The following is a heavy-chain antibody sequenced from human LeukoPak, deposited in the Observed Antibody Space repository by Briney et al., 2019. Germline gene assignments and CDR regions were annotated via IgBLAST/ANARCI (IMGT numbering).Heavy chain of an antibody. D-gene: IGHD3-22*01. CDR1: GFTFSSYE. V-gene: IGHV3-48*03. Sequence: GSLRLSCAASGFTFSSYEMNWVRQAPRKGLEWGSYISSSVSTIYYADSVKGRFTISRDNAKNSLYRQMNSLRAEDTAFYYCPRGTEVYYDSSSYYSYWGQGTLVTVSS. CDR2: ISSSVSTI. J-gene: IGHJ4*02. CDR3: PRGTEVYYDSSSYYSY.